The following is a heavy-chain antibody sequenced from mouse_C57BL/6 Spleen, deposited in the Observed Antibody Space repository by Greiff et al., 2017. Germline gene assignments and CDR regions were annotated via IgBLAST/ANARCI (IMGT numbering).Heavy chain of an antibody. CDR1: GYSITSGYY. D-gene: IGHD2-4*01. Sequence: ESGPGLVKPSQSLSLTCSVTGYSITSGYYWNWIRQFPGNKLEWMGYISYDGSNNYNPSLKNRISITPDTSKNQFFLKLNSVTTEDTATYYCARDRLRSMDDWGQGTSVTVSS. V-gene: IGHV3-6*01. J-gene: IGHJ4*01. CDR3: ARDRLRSMDD. CDR2: ISYDGSN.